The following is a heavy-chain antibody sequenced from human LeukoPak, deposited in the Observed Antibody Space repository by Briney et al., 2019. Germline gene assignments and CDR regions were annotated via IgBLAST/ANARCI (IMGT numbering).Heavy chain of an antibody. V-gene: IGHV3-23*01. CDR1: GFTFSSYA. D-gene: IGHD6-6*01. J-gene: IGHJ1*01. Sequence: PGGSLRLSCAASGFTFSSYAMSWVRQAPGKGLEWVSAISVSGGSTYYADSVKGRFTMSRDNSKNTLYLQMNSLRAEDTAVYYCAREAGQYSRSNDFQHWGQRTLVSVSS. CDR2: ISVSGGST. CDR3: AREAGQYSRSNDFQH.